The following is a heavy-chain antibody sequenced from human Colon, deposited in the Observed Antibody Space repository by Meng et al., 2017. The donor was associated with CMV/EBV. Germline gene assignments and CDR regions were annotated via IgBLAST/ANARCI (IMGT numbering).Heavy chain of an antibody. CDR1: GFTFDDYA. CDR3: ARDRDHIPQDGYYDMDV. D-gene: IGHD2-21*01. CDR2: ISWNSGST. V-gene: IGHV3-9*01. Sequence: SLKISCAASGFTFDDYAMLWVRQAPGKGLEWVSGISWNSGSTAYADSVKGRFTISRDNAKNSLYLQMNSLRPEDTVVYYCARDRDHIPQDGYYDMDVWGQGTTVTVSS. J-gene: IGHJ6*02.